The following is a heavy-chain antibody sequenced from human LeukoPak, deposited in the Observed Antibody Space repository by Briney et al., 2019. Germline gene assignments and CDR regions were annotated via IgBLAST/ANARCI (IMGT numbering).Heavy chain of an antibody. J-gene: IGHJ4*02. CDR3: ANAASYSVDY. D-gene: IGHD1-26*01. Sequence: SETLSLTCTVSGGSVSSSFYYWGWIRQPPGKGLEWIGSMYFSGSTHYNPSLRSRVTISVDTSKNQFSLKLTSVTAADTAVYYCANAASYSVDYWGQGTLVTVSS. CDR1: GGSVSSSFYY. CDR2: MYFSGST. V-gene: IGHV4-39*01.